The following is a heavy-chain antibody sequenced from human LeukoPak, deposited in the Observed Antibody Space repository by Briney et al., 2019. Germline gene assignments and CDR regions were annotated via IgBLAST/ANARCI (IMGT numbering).Heavy chain of an antibody. Sequence: SETLSLTCTVSGGSISSYYWSWIRQPPGKGLEWIGYIYYSGSTNYNPSLKSRVTISVDTSKNQFSLKLSSVTAADTAVYYCARDTHCSGGSCYVGWGQGTLVTVSS. J-gene: IGHJ4*02. CDR2: IYYSGST. CDR3: ARDTHCSGGSCYVG. V-gene: IGHV4-59*12. CDR1: GGSISSYY. D-gene: IGHD2-15*01.